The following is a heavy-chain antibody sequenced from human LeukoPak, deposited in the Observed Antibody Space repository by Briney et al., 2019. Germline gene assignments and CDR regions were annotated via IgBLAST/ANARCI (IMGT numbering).Heavy chain of an antibody. CDR3: AREASGSNYDFWSGYSEWFDP. CDR2: IIPIFGIA. CDR1: GGTFSSYA. J-gene: IGHJ5*02. Sequence: SVKVSCKASGGTFSSYAISWVRQAPGQRLEWMGRIIPIFGIANYAQKFQGRVTITADKSTSTAYMELSSLRSEDTAVYYCAREASGSNYDFWSGYSEWFDPWGQGTLVTVSS. D-gene: IGHD3-3*01. V-gene: IGHV1-69*04.